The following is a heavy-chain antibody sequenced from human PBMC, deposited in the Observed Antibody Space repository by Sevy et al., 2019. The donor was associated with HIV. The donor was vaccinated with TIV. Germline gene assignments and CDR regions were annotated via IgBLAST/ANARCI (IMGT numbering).Heavy chain of an antibody. CDR3: ARFPPQRAFDI. CDR1: GFAFSDYA. CDR2: VSYDGSNT. V-gene: IGHV3-30-3*01. J-gene: IGHJ3*02. Sequence: GGSLRLSCEAFGFAFSDYAMHWVRQVPGKGLEWLAVVSYDGSNTSYADSVKGRFTVSRDNSKNTLYLQMNSLRRDDTAVCYCARFPPQRAFDIWGQGTTVTVSS.